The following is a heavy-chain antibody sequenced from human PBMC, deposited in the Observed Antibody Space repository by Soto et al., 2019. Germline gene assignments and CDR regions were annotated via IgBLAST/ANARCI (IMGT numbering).Heavy chain of an antibody. J-gene: IGHJ6*02. V-gene: IGHV1-24*01. Sequence: ASVKVSCKVSGYTLTELSMHWVRQAPGKGLEWMGGFDPEDGETIYAQKFQGRVTMTEDTSTDTAYMELSSLRSEDTAVYYCATSLTGYYPTLGYYGMDVWGQGTTVTVSS. CDR2: FDPEDGET. CDR3: ATSLTGYYPTLGYYGMDV. D-gene: IGHD3-9*01. CDR1: GYTLTELS.